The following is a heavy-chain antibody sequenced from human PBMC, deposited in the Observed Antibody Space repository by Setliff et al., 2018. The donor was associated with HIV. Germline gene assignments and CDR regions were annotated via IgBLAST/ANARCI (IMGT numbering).Heavy chain of an antibody. V-gene: IGHV4-34*01. Sequence: PSETLSLTCAVYGGSFSGYHWSWIRQPPGKGLEWIGDINNSGSTSYNPSLKSRVTISLDTSKNQFSLNLVSVTAADTAVYYCARVQMAYAAFDVWGQGTMVTVSS. D-gene: IGHD4-17*01. CDR1: GGSFSGYH. CDR2: INNSGST. CDR3: ARVQMAYAAFDV. J-gene: IGHJ3*01.